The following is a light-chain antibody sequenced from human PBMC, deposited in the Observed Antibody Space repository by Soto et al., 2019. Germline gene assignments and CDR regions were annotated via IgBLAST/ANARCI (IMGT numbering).Light chain of an antibody. CDR1: QDIRNE. J-gene: IGKJ4*01. CDR3: LQHNNYPTLT. V-gene: IGKV1-17*01. CDR2: VAS. Sequence: DIQMTQSPSSVSASVGDRVTITCRASQDIRNELAWYQHKPGKAPNRLIYVASTFQSGVPSRFSGSASGTEFTLTISSLQPEDGATYYCLQHNNYPTLTFGGGTKVDIK.